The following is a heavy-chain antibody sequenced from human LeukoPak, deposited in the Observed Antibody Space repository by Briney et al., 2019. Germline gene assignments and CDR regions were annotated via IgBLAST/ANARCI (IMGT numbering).Heavy chain of an antibody. V-gene: IGHV3-30*18. CDR1: GFTFSSYG. CDR3: AKNSYSNYSNWFDP. CDR2: ISYDGSNK. Sequence: PGGSLRLSCAASGFTFSSYGMHWVRQAPGKGLEWVAVISYDGSNKYYADSVKGRFTISRDNSKNTLYLQMNSLRAEDTAVYYCAKNSYSNYSNWFDPWGQGTLVTASS. J-gene: IGHJ5*02. D-gene: IGHD4-11*01.